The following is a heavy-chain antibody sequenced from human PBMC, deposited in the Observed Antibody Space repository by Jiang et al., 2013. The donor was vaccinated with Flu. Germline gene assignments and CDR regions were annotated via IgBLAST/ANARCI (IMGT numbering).Heavy chain of an antibody. CDR2: VHHRGFT. CDR3: ARQVYDSGNSYHFDK. Sequence: TLSLTCTVAGGSISDKFSLWGWIRQPPGRGLEWIANVHHRGFTYYSPSLKSRVTISVDTSKNQFSLQVRSVTAADTAVYYCARQVYDSGNSYHFDKWGQGTLVTVSS. V-gene: IGHV4-39*07. D-gene: IGHD5/OR15-5a*01. J-gene: IGHJ4*02. CDR1: GGSISDKFSL.